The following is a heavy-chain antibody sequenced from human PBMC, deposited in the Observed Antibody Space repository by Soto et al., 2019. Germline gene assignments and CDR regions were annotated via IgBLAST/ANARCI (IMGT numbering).Heavy chain of an antibody. CDR3: AKDWAGYYDSSGHAFDI. CDR1: GFTFSSYA. Sequence: GGSLRLSCAASGFTFSSYAMSWVRQAPGKGLEWVSAISGSGGSTYYADSVKGRFTISRDNSKNTLYLQMNSLRAEDTAVYYCAKDWAGYYDSSGHAFDIWGQGTMVTVSS. D-gene: IGHD3-22*01. J-gene: IGHJ3*02. CDR2: ISGSGGST. V-gene: IGHV3-23*01.